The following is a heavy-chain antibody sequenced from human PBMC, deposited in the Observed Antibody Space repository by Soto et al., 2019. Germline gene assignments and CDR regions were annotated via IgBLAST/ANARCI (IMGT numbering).Heavy chain of an antibody. Sequence: PSETLSLTCVVYGGSFSGYYWTWIRQPPGKGLEWIGEIDHSGNTNYNPSLDSRVTISLDTSKNQFSLKVSFVTAADTAVYFCARVGGYSYHLYGMDVWGQGTTVTVSS. D-gene: IGHD5-18*01. CDR3: ARVGGYSYHLYGMDV. CDR2: IDHSGNT. V-gene: IGHV4-34*01. CDR1: GGSFSGYY. J-gene: IGHJ6*02.